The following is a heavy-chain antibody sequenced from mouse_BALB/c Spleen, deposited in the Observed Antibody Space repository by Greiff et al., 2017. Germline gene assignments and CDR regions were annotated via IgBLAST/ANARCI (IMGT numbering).Heavy chain of an antibody. CDR2: IDPETGGT. Sequence: VQLQQSGAELVRPGASVTLSCKASGYTFTDYEMHWVKQTPVHGLEWIGAIDPETGGTAYNQKFKGKATLTADKSSSTAYMELRSLTSEDSAVYYCTRGDGSSYVGAMDYWGQGTSVTVSS. J-gene: IGHJ4*01. CDR3: TRGDGSSYVGAMDY. CDR1: GYTFTDYE. D-gene: IGHD1-1*01. V-gene: IGHV1-15*01.